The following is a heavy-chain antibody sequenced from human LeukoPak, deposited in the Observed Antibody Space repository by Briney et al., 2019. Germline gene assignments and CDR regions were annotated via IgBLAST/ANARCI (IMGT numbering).Heavy chain of an antibody. CDR1: GYTFTSYG. CDR3: ARTPVYCSSTSCYVYGDYQCLYYFDY. Sequence: ASVKVSCKASGYTFTSYGISWVRQAPGQGLEWMGWISAYNGNTNYAQKLQGRVTMTTDTSTSTAYMELRSLRSDDTAVYYCARTPVYCSSTSCYVYGDYQCLYYFDYWGQGTLVTVSS. CDR2: ISAYNGNT. J-gene: IGHJ4*02. D-gene: IGHD2-2*01. V-gene: IGHV1-18*01.